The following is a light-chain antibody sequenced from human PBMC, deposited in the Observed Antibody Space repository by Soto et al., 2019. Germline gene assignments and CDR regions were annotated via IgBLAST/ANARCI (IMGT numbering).Light chain of an antibody. CDR1: QDIADY. CDR2: DVS. V-gene: IGKV1-33*01. CDR3: QQHDSPPYN. J-gene: IGKJ2*01. Sequence: DIQLTQSPSSLSASVGDRVTITCQASQDIADYLNWYQQKPGETPKLLISDVSQLETGVPSRFSGSGFGTRFSFTISSLQPEDIATYYCQQHDSPPYNFGQGTKAEIK.